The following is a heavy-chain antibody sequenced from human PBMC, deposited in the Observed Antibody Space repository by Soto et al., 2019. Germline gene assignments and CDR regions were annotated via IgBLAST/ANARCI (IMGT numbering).Heavy chain of an antibody. Sequence: GGSLRLSCVGSGFTFGNYAMSWVRQAPGKGLEWVSSITGIDGRTYYADSVKGRFTISRDNPKNTLYLQMNNLRAEDTAMFYCAKDRGPYCSGGICYPPSWFDPWGRGTQVTV. D-gene: IGHD2-15*01. V-gene: IGHV3-23*01. CDR3: AKDRGPYCSGGICYPPSWFDP. CDR1: GFTFGNYA. J-gene: IGHJ5*02. CDR2: ITGIDGRT.